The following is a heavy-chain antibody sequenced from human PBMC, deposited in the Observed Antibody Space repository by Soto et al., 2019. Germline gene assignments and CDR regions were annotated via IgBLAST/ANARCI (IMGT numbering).Heavy chain of an antibody. CDR2: IWYDGSNK. CDR1: GFTFSSYG. D-gene: IGHD3-3*01. J-gene: IGHJ3*01. CDR3: ARYPITIFGVVPQPSV. V-gene: IGHV3-33*01. Sequence: PGGSLRLSCAASGFTFSSYGMHWVRQAPGKGLEWVAVIWYDGSNKYYADSVKGRFTISRDNSKNTLYLQMNSLRAEDTAVYYCARYPITIFGVVPQPSVWGQGTMVTVSS.